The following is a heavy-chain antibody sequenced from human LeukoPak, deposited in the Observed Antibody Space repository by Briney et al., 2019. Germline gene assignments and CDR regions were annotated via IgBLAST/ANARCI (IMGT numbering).Heavy chain of an antibody. CDR3: ARGRGSLLWFGELFARKYYFDY. D-gene: IGHD3-10*01. CDR1: GGSFSGYY. CDR2: ISHSGST. J-gene: IGHJ4*02. Sequence: SETLSLTCAVYGGSFSGYYWSWIRQPPGKGLEWIGEISHSGSTNYNPSLKSRVTISVDTSKNQFSLKLSSVTAADTAVYYCARGRGSLLWFGELFARKYYFDYWGQGTLVTVSS. V-gene: IGHV4-34*01.